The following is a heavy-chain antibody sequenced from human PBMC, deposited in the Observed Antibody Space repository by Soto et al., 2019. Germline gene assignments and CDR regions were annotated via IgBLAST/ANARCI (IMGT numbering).Heavy chain of an antibody. J-gene: IGHJ5*02. D-gene: IGHD2-15*01. V-gene: IGHV1-69*12. Sequence: QVQLVQSGAEVKKPGSSVKVSCKASGGTFINYAINWVRLAPGQGLEWMGGIIPMFGMANYAQKFQGRVTITADESTSTASMELSSLMSEDTAVYYCARAPIRYCNGARYYRYNWFDLWGQGALVTVSS. CDR3: ARAPIRYCNGARYYRYNWFDL. CDR1: GGTFINYA. CDR2: IIPMFGMA.